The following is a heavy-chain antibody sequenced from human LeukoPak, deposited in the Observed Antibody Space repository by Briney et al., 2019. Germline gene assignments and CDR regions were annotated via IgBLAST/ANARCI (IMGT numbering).Heavy chain of an antibody. CDR1: GYTSTGYY. D-gene: IGHD1-26*01. CDR3: ARVWDLPFDY. J-gene: IGHJ4*02. Sequence: GASVKVSCKASGYTSTGYYIHWVRQAPGQGLEWMGWISPNSGDTNYAQKFQGRVTMTRDMSISTAYMELGRLTSDDMAVYYCARVWDLPFDYWGQGTLVTVSS. CDR2: ISPNSGDT. V-gene: IGHV1-2*02.